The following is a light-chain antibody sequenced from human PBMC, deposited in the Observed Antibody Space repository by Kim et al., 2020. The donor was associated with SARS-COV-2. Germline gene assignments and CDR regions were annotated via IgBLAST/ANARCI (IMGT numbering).Light chain of an antibody. J-gene: IGLJ3*02. Sequence: AVKLTCALSSGHSSYAIGWHQQQPEKGPRYLMKLNSDGSHSKGDGIPDRFSGSSSGAERYLTISSLQSEDEADYYCQTWGTGIRVFGGGTQLTVL. CDR3: QTWGTGIRV. CDR1: SGHSSYA. V-gene: IGLV4-69*01. CDR2: LNSDGSH.